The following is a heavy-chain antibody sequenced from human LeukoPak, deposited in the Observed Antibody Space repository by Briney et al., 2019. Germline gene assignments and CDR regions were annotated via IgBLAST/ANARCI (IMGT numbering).Heavy chain of an antibody. V-gene: IGHV3-30-3*01. Sequence: GGSLRLSCAASGFTFSSYAMHWVRQAPGKGLEWVAVISYDGSNKYYADSVKGRFTISRDNSKNTLYLQMNSLRAEDTAVYYCARDPEWDVVANRKWTTNYYFDYWGQGTLVTVSS. CDR2: ISYDGSNK. CDR3: ARDPEWDVVANRKWTTNYYFDY. CDR1: GFTFSSYA. J-gene: IGHJ4*02. D-gene: IGHD2-21*01.